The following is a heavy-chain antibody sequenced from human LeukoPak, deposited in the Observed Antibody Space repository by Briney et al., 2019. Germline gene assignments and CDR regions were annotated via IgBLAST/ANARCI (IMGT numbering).Heavy chain of an antibody. CDR1: GFTFSSYS. J-gene: IGHJ3*02. D-gene: IGHD3-10*01. V-gene: IGHV3-48*01. Sequence: GSLRLSCSASGFTFSSYSMNWVRQAPGKGLEWVSYISSSSSTIYYADSVKGRFTISRDNAKNSLYLRMNSLRAEDTAVYYCAGRGSGSYYSPAPDAFDIWGQGTMVTVSS. CDR3: AGRGSGSYYSPAPDAFDI. CDR2: ISSSSSTI.